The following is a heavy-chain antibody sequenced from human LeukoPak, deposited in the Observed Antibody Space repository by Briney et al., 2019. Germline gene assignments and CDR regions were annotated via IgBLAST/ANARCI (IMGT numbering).Heavy chain of an antibody. D-gene: IGHD5-18*01. CDR3: AKGRRMVDTAMVDY. J-gene: IGHJ4*02. CDR1: GFTFSSYG. V-gene: IGHV3-23*01. CDR2: ISGSGGST. Sequence: PGGSLRLSCAASGFTFSSYGMSWVRQAPGKGVEWVSAISGSGGSTHYADSVKGRFTISRDNSKNTLYLQMNSLRAEDTAVYYCAKGRRMVDTAMVDYWGQGTLVTVSS.